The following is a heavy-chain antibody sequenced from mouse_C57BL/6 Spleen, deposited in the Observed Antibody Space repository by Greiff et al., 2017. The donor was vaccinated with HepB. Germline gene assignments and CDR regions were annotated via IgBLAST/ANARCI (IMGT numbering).Heavy chain of an antibody. V-gene: IGHV6-3*01. J-gene: IGHJ2*01. CDR2: IRLKSDNYAT. D-gene: IGHD6-1*01. Sequence: EVKLEESGGGLVQPGGSMKLSCVASGFTFSNYWMNWVRQSPEKGLEWVAQIRLKSDNYATHYAESVKGRFTISRDDSKSSVYLQMNNLRAEDTGIYYFTGLFCPDYWGQGTTLTVSS. CDR3: TGLFCPDY. CDR1: GFTFSNYW.